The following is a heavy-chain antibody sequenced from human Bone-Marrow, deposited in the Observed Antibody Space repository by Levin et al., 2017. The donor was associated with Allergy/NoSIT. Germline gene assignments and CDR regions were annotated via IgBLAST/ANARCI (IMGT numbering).Heavy chain of an antibody. J-gene: IGHJ4*02. CDR1: GFTFSIYA. Sequence: GGSLRLSCAASGFTFSIYAMSWVRQAPGKGLEWVSTISSSGGNTYYADPVNGRFTISRDNSKNTVYVQMNSLRAEDTAVSFCANDLKYCSGGSCYSSLNYWGQGTLVTVSS. CDR3: ANDLKYCSGGSCYSSLNY. D-gene: IGHD2-15*01. CDR2: ISSSGGNT. V-gene: IGHV3-23*01.